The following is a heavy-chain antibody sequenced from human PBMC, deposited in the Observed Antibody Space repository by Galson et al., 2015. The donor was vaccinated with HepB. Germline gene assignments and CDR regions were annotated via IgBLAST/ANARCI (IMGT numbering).Heavy chain of an antibody. CDR2: INSGGGT. CDR1: GFTVSSNY. CDR3: VKDRQLFHLGY. Sequence: SLRLSCAASGFTVSSNYMSWVRQAPGKGLERVSFINSGGGTYYVDSVKGRFSISRDNSKNMLYLQMNSLRADDTAVYYCVKDRQLFHLGYWGQGTQVTVSS. D-gene: IGHD6-6*01. J-gene: IGHJ4*02. V-gene: IGHV3-66*01.